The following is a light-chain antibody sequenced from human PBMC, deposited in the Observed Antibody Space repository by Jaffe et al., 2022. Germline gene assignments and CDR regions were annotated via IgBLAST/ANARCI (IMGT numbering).Light chain of an antibody. V-gene: IGLV5-45*01. CDR2: YKSGSDK. Sequence: QAVLTQPASLSASPGASARLTCTLRSGINVVTYRIYWYHQKPGSPPQFLLRYKSGSDKKLGSGVPTRFSGSKDVSANAGILVISGLQSEDEADYYCMIWHSSAWVFGGGTKLTVL. CDR1: SGINVVTYR. CDR3: MIWHSSAWV. J-gene: IGLJ3*02.